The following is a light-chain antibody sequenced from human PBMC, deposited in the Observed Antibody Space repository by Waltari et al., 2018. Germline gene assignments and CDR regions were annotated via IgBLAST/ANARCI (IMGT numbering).Light chain of an antibody. V-gene: IGKV3-20*01. CDR2: DAS. CDR1: QSVRRS. Sequence: SCRASQSVRRSLTWYQQKPGQAPRLLIYDASSRATGIPDRFSGSGSGTDFSLTISRLQPEDFAVYYCQHYVRLPATFGQGTKVEIK. J-gene: IGKJ1*01. CDR3: QHYVRLPAT.